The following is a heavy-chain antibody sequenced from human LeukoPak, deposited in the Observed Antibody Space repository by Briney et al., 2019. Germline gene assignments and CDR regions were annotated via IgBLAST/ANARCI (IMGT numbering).Heavy chain of an antibody. J-gene: IGHJ4*02. CDR2: ISASGSHI. CDR3: ARGPQLCSGGSCFGNYFDY. CDR1: GFTFSRYS. Sequence: KSGGSLRLSCAASGFTFSRYSMNWVRQPPGKGLEWVSSISASGSHIYYADSVKGRFSISRDSARNSVYVQMSSLRAEDTAVYYCARGPQLCSGGSCFGNYFDYWGQGALVTVSS. V-gene: IGHV3-21*01. D-gene: IGHD2-15*01.